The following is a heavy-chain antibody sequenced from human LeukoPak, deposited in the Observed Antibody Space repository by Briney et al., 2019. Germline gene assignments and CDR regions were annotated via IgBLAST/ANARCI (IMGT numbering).Heavy chain of an antibody. CDR2: IYYSGST. V-gene: IGHV4-39*07. D-gene: IGHD3-22*01. CDR3: ARGPWTFDTAMVYGYYDSSGYYHGSFDY. Sequence: SETLSLTCTVSGGSISSSSYYWGWIRQPPGKGLEWIGSIYYSGSTYYNPSLKSRVTISVDTSKNQFSLKLSSVTAADTAVYYCARGPWTFDTAMVYGYYDSSGYYHGSFDYWGQGTLVTVSS. J-gene: IGHJ4*02. CDR1: GGSISSSSYY.